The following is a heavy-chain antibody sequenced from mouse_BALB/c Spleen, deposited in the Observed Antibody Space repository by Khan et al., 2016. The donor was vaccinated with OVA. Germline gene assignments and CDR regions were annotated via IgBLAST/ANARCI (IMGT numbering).Heavy chain of an antibody. CDR2: ISYSGNT. D-gene: IGHD4-1*01. Sequence: EVKLEESGPGLVKPSQSLSLTCTVTGYSITSDYAWNWIRQFPGNKLEWMGYISYSGNTKYNPSLKSRISVTRDTSKNQFFLQLNSVTTEDTATYYCARMSGGDFDFWGQGTTLTVSS. J-gene: IGHJ2*01. V-gene: IGHV3-2*02. CDR1: GYSITSDYA. CDR3: ARMSGGDFDF.